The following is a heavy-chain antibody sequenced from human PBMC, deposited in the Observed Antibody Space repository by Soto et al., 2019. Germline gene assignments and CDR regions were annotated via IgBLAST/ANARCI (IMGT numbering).Heavy chain of an antibody. CDR3: AKTVQISGSYYYGMDV. CDR2: ISVGGVST. Sequence: EVQLLESGGGLVQPGGSLRLSCAASGFTFSNYAMSWVRQAPGKGLEWVSAISVGGVSTYYADSVKGRFTISRDNSKNTVYLQMKSLTVEDTAVYYCAKTVQISGSYYYGMDVWGQGTTVTVSS. CDR1: GFTFSNYA. J-gene: IGHJ6*02. V-gene: IGHV3-23*01. D-gene: IGHD3-3*01.